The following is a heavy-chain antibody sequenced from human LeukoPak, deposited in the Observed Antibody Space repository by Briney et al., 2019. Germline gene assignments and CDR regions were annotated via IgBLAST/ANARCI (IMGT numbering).Heavy chain of an antibody. V-gene: IGHV3-23*01. CDR2: ISANGVDT. Sequence: GGSLRLSCVASGFTFSNHAMTWVRQAPGKGLEWVSAISANGVDTFYAPSVKGRFTISRDNSENTLYLQVNSLRAEDTAIYYCAKDVWWSVSWGQGTLVTVSS. D-gene: IGHD2-8*02. CDR3: AKDVWWSVS. CDR1: GFTFSNHA. J-gene: IGHJ5*02.